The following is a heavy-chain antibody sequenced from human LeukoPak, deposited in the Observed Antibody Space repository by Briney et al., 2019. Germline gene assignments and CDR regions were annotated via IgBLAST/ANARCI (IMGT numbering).Heavy chain of an antibody. CDR2: INGNGSST. CDR3: ARLSYRPESSIAARPYDY. D-gene: IGHD6-6*01. J-gene: IGHJ4*02. V-gene: IGHV3-74*01. CDR1: GFTFSSYW. Sequence: GGSLRLTCAASGFTFSSYWMHWVRQAPGKGLVWVSRINGNGSSTDYADSVKGRFTISRDNAKNTLYLQMNSLRAEDTAVYYCARLSYRPESSIAARPYDYWGQGTLVTVSS.